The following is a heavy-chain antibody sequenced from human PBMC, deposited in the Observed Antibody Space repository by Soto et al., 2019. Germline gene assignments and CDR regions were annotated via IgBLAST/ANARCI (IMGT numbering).Heavy chain of an antibody. J-gene: IGHJ3*02. CDR3: ARGSAVVGGSYVCEM. Sequence: QAQLVQSGAEVQNPGASVKVSCKASGYSFPSHGINWVRQAPGQGLEWMGWVSPYNGNTNYAQNLQGRVTMTTATSTSKAYMELRSLRSDDTAVYYCARGSAVVGGSYVCEMWVQGTMVTVSS. CDR1: GYSFPSHG. CDR2: VSPYNGNT. D-gene: IGHD3-10*01. V-gene: IGHV1-18*01.